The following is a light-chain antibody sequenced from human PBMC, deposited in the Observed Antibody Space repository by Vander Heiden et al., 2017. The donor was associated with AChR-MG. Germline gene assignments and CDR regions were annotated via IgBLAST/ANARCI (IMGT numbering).Light chain of an antibody. Sequence: EIVLAQASLPPPVTPAEPASISCRSSQSLLHSNGYTLLDWYLQKPGQSPQLLIYLGSNRASGVPDRFSGSGSGTDFTLRISRVEAEDVGVYCCMQDLQTPYTFGQGTKLEIE. CDR2: LGS. CDR1: QSLLHSNGYTL. CDR3: MQDLQTPYT. J-gene: IGKJ2*01. V-gene: IGKV2-28*01.